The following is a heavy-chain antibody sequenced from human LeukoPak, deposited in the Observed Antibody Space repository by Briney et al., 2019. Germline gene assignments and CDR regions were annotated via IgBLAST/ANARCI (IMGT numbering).Heavy chain of an antibody. CDR1: GFTFSSYG. Sequence: GGSLRLSCAASGFTFSSYGMHWVRQAPGKGLEGVAVISYDGSNKYYADSVKGRFTISRDNSKNTLYLQMNSLRAEDTAVYYCAKDPSVATIYLDYWGQGTLVTVSS. CDR2: ISYDGSNK. CDR3: AKDPSVATIYLDY. J-gene: IGHJ4*02. D-gene: IGHD5-12*01. V-gene: IGHV3-30*18.